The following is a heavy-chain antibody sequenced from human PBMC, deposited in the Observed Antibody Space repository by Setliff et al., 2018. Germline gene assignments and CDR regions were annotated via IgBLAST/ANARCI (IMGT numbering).Heavy chain of an antibody. J-gene: IGHJ3*02. CDR1: GGSISSGDYY. V-gene: IGHV4-30-4*08. CDR2: IYYSGST. CDR3: ASAPLLYSDSSGLSGTFDI. D-gene: IGHD3-22*01. Sequence: LSLTCTVSGGSISSGDYYWSWIRQPPGKGLEFVGYIYYSGSTYYNPSLKSRVTISIDTSKNQSSLKVNSVTAADTAVYYCASAPLLYSDSSGLSGTFDIWGQGTMVTVSS.